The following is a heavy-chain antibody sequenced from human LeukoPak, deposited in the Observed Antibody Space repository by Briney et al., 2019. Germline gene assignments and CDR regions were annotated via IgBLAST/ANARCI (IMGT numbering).Heavy chain of an antibody. J-gene: IGHJ4*02. CDR2: IKQDGSEK. Sequence: PGGSLRLSCAASGFTFSSYAMSWVRQAPGKGLEWVANIKQDGSEKYYVDSVKGRFTISRDNAKNSLYLQMNSLRAEDTAVYYCASIMAGLRAPLYYFDYWGQGTLVTVSS. CDR1: GFTFSSYA. V-gene: IGHV3-7*01. D-gene: IGHD6-19*01. CDR3: ASIMAGLRAPLYYFDY.